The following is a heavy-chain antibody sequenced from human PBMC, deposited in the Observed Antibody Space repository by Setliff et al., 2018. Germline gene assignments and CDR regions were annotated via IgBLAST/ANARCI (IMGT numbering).Heavy chain of an antibody. CDR1: GYSFTDYY. V-gene: IGHV1-2*07. D-gene: IGHD3-16*01. Sequence: ASVKVSCKASGYSFTDYYMHWVRQVPGRGLEWMGWINPKSGGTRYANKFQGRVTMTRDTSISTAYMELSSLRSDDTAVYYCARDGISWLMWFDPWGQGTLVTVSS. CDR3: ARDGISWLMWFDP. J-gene: IGHJ5*02. CDR2: INPKSGGT.